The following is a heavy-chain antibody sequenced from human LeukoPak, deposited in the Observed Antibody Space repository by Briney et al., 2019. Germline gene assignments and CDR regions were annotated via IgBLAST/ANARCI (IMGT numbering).Heavy chain of an antibody. V-gene: IGHV4-4*07. CDR1: GGSISSYY. J-gene: IGHJ4*02. CDR2: IYTSGST. Sequence: SETLSLTCTVSGGSISSYYWSWIRQPAGKGLEWIGRIYTSGSTNYNPSLKSRVTMSVDTSKNQFSLKLSSVTAADTAVYYCAREQAMVRGVIITPTYFDYWGQGTLVTVSS. D-gene: IGHD3-10*01. CDR3: AREQAMVRGVIITPTYFDY.